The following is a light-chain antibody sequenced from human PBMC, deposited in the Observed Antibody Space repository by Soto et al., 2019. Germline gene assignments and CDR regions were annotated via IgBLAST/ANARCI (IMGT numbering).Light chain of an antibody. CDR1: SGHSSYA. CDR3: QTWGTGIHVV. Sequence: QPVLTQSPSASASLGASVKRTCTLTSGHSSYAIAWHQQQPEKGPRYLMKLDSDGSHTKGDAIPARFSGSSSGAERYLTISSLQSEDEADYYCQTWGTGIHVVFGGGTKLTVL. V-gene: IGLV4-69*01. J-gene: IGLJ2*01. CDR2: LDSDGSH.